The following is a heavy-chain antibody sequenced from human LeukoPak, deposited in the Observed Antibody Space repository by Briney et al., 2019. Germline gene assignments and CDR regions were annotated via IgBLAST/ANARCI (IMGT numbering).Heavy chain of an antibody. CDR3: ARVSPTPGSTIFGVVTKAYYFDY. V-gene: IGHV1-69*13. Sequence: EASVKVSCKASGGTFSSYAISWVRQAPGQGLEWMGGIIPIFGTANYAQKFQGRVTITADESTSTAYMELSSLRSEDTAVYYCARVSPTPGSTIFGVVTKAYYFDYWGQGTLVTVSS. CDR2: IIPIFGTA. CDR1: GGTFSSYA. D-gene: IGHD3-3*01. J-gene: IGHJ4*02.